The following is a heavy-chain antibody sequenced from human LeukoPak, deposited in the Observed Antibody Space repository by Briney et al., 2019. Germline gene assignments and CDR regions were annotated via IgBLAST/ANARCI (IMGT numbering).Heavy chain of an antibody. CDR3: ARVVVPAATPWWFDP. CDR1: GGSISSSSYY. D-gene: IGHD2-2*01. J-gene: IGHJ5*02. CDR2: IYYSGNT. Sequence: SETLSLTCTVSGGSISSSSYYWGWIRQPPGKGLEWIGSIYYSGNTYYNPSLKSRVTISVDTSKNQFSLKLSSVTAADTAVYYCARVVVPAATPWWFDPWGQGTLVTVSS. V-gene: IGHV4-39*01.